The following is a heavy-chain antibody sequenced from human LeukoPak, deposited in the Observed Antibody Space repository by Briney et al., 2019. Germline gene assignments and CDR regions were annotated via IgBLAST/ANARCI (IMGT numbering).Heavy chain of an antibody. CDR3: AREGGVQLWFYXYYYYGMDV. D-gene: IGHD5-18*01. CDR1: GGSFSDYY. CDR2: INHSGGA. Sequence: SETLSLTCDVYGGSFSDYYWSWIRQSPGGGLEWIGEINHSGGANYNPSLKSRVTISVDTSKNQFSLKLSSVTAADTAVYYCAREGGVQLWFYXYYYYGMDVWGQGTTVTVSS. J-gene: IGHJ6*02. V-gene: IGHV4-34*01.